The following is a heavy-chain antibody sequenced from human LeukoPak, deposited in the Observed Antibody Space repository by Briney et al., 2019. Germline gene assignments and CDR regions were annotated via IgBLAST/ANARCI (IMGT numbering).Heavy chain of an antibody. D-gene: IGHD6-19*01. V-gene: IGHV4-59*02. J-gene: IGHJ4*02. CDR3: ARGGSKQWLVDDS. CDR1: GGSVSGYY. CDR2: IHYSGST. Sequence: SETLSLTCAVSGGSVSGYYWSWIRQPPGKGLEWIGYIHYSGSTNYNPSLKSRVTISVDTSKNQFSLKLSSVTAADTAIYYCARGGSKQWLVDDSWGQGTLVTVSS.